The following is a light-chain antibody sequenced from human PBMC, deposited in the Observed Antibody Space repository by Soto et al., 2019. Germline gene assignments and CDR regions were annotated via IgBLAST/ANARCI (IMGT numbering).Light chain of an antibody. V-gene: IGLV2-14*01. J-gene: IGLJ2*01. CDR1: SSDVGGYKY. CDR3: CSYTSVNTLLL. CDR2: EVS. Sequence: QLVLTQPASVSGSPGQSITISCTGTSSDVGGYKYVSWYQHHSGKAPKLIIYEVSNRPSGVSNRFSGSKSGNTASLTISGLQAEDEANYYCCSYTSVNTLLLFGGGTKLTVL.